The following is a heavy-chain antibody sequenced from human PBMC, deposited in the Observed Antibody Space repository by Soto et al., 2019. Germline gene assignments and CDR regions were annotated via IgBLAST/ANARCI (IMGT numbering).Heavy chain of an antibody. V-gene: IGHV3-21*06. Sequence: EVQLVESGGGLVKPGGSLRLSCAASGFTFSSYSMNWVRQAPEKGLEWVSCISTSSNYIYYADSVKGRFTISRDNAENSLYLEMNSLRAEDTAMYYFARDFDGTFDIWGQGTMVIVSS. CDR2: ISTSSNYI. D-gene: IGHD2-15*01. J-gene: IGHJ3*02. CDR3: ARDFDGTFDI. CDR1: GFTFSSYS.